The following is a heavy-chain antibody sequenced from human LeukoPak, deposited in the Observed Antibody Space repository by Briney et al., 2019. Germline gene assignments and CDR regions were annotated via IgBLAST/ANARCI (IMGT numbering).Heavy chain of an antibody. CDR3: ARVGAEWDS. D-gene: IGHD1-26*01. J-gene: IGHJ4*02. V-gene: IGHV4-39*07. Sequence: PSETLSLTCTVSGGSISSSSYYWGWIRQPPGKGLEWIGSIYYSGSTYYNPSLKSRVTISVDTSKNQFSLKLSSVTAADTAVYYCARVGAEWDSWGQGTLVTVSS. CDR2: IYYSGST. CDR1: GGSISSSSYY.